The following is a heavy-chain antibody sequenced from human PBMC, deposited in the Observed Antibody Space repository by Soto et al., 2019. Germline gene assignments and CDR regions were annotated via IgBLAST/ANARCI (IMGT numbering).Heavy chain of an antibody. J-gene: IGHJ4*02. D-gene: IGHD1-26*01. CDR3: ARGLYTGSPHFFY. Sequence: GGSLRLSCAASGFTFDDFAMHWVRRVPGKGLEWVSSITWNGKITGYADSVKGRFFISRDNAKNSLYLQMNSLRAEDTAVYYCARGLYTGSPHFFYWGQGTLVTVSS. CDR1: GFTFDDFA. V-gene: IGHV3-9*01. CDR2: ITWNGKIT.